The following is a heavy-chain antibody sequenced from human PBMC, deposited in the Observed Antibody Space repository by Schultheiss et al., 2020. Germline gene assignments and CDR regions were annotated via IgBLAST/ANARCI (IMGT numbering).Heavy chain of an antibody. CDR3: ARSGVGATLEY. CDR1: GGSISSGGYY. J-gene: IGHJ4*02. CDR2: IYYSGST. V-gene: IGHV4-31*03. D-gene: IGHD1-26*01. Sequence: SETLSLTCTVSGGSISSGGYYWSWIRQHPGKGLEWIGYIYYSGSTYYNPSLKSRVTISVDTSKNQFSLKLSSVTAADTAVYYCARSGVGATLEYWGQGTLVTVSS.